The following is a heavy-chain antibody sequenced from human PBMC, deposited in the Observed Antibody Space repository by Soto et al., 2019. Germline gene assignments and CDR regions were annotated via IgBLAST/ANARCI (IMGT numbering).Heavy chain of an antibody. J-gene: IGHJ4*02. V-gene: IGHV3-33*01. CDR1: GVDFNPYA. Sequence: QGQLVESGGGVVQPGKSLRLSCAVSGVDFNPYAMHWVRLAPGKGLEWVAVIWHDGNTKYYADSVKGRFAISRDNSRETLYLPMTSLRVEGTAVYYCARGKRLFAYFGYWGRGTLVSVSP. CDR2: IWHDGNTK. CDR3: ARGKRLFAYFGY. D-gene: IGHD3-10*02.